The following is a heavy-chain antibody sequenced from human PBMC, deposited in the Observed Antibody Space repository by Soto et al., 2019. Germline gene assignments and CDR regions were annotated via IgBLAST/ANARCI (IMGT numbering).Heavy chain of an antibody. J-gene: IGHJ4*02. D-gene: IGHD2-2*01. V-gene: IGHV3-48*02. CDR1: GFPFSTYS. CDR2: ISASTLTT. CDR3: ARAPQLVAPAATGFDS. Sequence: EVELVEPGGGLVQPGGSLRLSCAASGFPFSTYSMSWVRQAPGKGLEWISYISASTLTTFYADSVKGRFTISRDTAQNSLYLQMNSLRDEDTAVYYCARAPQLVAPAATGFDSWGQGTLVTVSS.